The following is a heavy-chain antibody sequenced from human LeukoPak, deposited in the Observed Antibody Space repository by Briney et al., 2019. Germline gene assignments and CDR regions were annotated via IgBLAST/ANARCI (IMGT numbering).Heavy chain of an antibody. CDR2: IYTSGST. CDR3: ARDQKIYCSSTSCNTFDY. CDR1: GGSISSYY. D-gene: IGHD2-2*01. J-gene: IGHJ4*02. Sequence: SETLSLTCTVSGGSISSYYWSWIRQPAGKGLEWIGRIYTSGSTNYNPSLKSQVTMSVDTSKNQFSLKLSSVTAADTAVYYCARDQKIYCSSTSCNTFDYWGQGTLVTVSS. V-gene: IGHV4-4*07.